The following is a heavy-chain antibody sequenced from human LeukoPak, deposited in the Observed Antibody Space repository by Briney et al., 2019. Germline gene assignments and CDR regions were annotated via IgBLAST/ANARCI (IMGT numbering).Heavy chain of an antibody. V-gene: IGHV3-21*01. CDR3: TSGSYGDYGY. J-gene: IGHJ4*02. Sequence: GGSLRLSCAASGFIFSSFTMNWVRQAPGKGLEWASSISSDSKSIYYADSVKGRFIISRDNAKNSLFLQMDSLRAEDTALYYCTSGSYGDYGYWGQGTLVTVSS. CDR2: ISSDSKSI. D-gene: IGHD4-17*01. CDR1: GFIFSSFT.